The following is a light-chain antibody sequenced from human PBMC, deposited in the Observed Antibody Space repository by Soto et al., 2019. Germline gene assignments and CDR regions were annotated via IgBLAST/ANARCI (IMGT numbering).Light chain of an antibody. CDR1: QIVSNV. CDR2: DVS. CDR3: QQYYRYPWT. J-gene: IGKJ1*01. V-gene: IGKV1-5*01. Sequence: DIQMTQSPTTLSASVGDRVTITCRASQIVSNVLAWFQQKPGKGPELLIYDVSNLQSGVPSRFSGSGSGTEFTLTISSLQPDDSAVYYCQQYYRYPWTFGQGTKVDIK.